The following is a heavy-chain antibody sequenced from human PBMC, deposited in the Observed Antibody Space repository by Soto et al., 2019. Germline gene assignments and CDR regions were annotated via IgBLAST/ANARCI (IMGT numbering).Heavy chain of an antibody. V-gene: IGHV1-69*01. D-gene: IGHD3-22*01. CDR1: GGTFSSYA. CDR2: IIPIFGTA. J-gene: IGHJ6*03. CDR3: ARSAGYYRRKYYYYYYYMDV. Sequence: QVQLVQSGAEVKKPGSSVKASCKASGGTFSSYAISWVRQAPGQGLEWMGGIIPIFGTANYAQKFQGRVTITADESTSTAYMELSSLRSEDTAVYYCARSAGYYRRKYYYYYYYMDVWGKGTTVTVSS.